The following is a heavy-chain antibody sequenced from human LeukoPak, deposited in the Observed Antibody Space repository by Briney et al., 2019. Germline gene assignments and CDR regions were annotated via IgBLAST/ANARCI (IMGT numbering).Heavy chain of an antibody. V-gene: IGHV4-59*01. CDR1: GGSISSYY. Sequence: SETLSLTCTVSGGSISSYYWSWIRQPPGKGLEWIGYIYYSGSTNYNPSLKSRVTISVDTSKNQFSLKLSSVTAADTAVYYCARGRLPIDYWGQGTLVTVSS. CDR2: IYYSGST. D-gene: IGHD4-11*01. J-gene: IGHJ4*02. CDR3: ARGRLPIDY.